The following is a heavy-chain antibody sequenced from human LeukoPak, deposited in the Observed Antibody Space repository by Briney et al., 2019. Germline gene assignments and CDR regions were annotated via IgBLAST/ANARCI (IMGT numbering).Heavy chain of an antibody. CDR1: GYSLSSGYY. D-gene: IGHD3-16*02. Sequence: SETLSLTCAVSGYSLSSGYYWGWIRPPPGKGLEWIGSIYHSGSTYYNPSLKSRVTISVDTSKNQFSLKLSSVTAADTAVYYCARVGYVWGSYRYTFDYWGQGTLVTVSS. V-gene: IGHV4-38-2*01. CDR3: ARVGYVWGSYRYTFDY. J-gene: IGHJ4*02. CDR2: IYHSGST.